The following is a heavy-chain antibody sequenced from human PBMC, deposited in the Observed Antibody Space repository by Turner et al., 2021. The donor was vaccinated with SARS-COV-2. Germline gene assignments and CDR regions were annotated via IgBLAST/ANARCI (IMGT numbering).Heavy chain of an antibody. CDR3: TRDYLALLFGEHYYYGMDV. CDR1: GFTCGDYA. J-gene: IGHJ6*02. V-gene: IGHV3-49*04. Sequence: EVQLVESGGGLVQPGRSLSLSCTATGFTCGDYAMSWVRQAAGKGLEWVGFIRSKPYGGTTEYASSVKGRFTISRDDSKSIAYLQMNSLKTEDTAVYYCTRDYLALLFGEHYYYGMDVWGQGTTVTVSS. D-gene: IGHD3-10*01. CDR2: IRSKPYGGTT.